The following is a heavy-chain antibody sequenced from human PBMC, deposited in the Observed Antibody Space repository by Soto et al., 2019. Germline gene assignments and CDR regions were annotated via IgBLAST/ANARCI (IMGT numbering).Heavy chain of an antibody. CDR3: ARWPYYNDSSRSSNLDY. CDR1: GGSISSSSYY. Sequence: SETLSLTCTVSGGSISSSSYYWGWIRQPPGKGLEWIGSIYYSGSTYYNPSLKSRVTISVDTSKNQFSLKLSSVTAADTAVYYCARWPYYNDSSRSSNLDYWGPGTLVTVSS. J-gene: IGHJ4*02. D-gene: IGHD3-22*01. CDR2: IYYSGST. V-gene: IGHV4-39*01.